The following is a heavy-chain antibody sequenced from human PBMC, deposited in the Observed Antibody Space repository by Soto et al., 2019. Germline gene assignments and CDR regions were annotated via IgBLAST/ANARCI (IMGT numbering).Heavy chain of an antibody. CDR3: ASSNIAAAGFYYYGMDV. Sequence: PSETLSLTCTVSGGSISSSSYYWMWIRQPPGKGLEWLGYISYSGGTNHNPSLKSRVTISVDTSKNQFSLKLSSVTAADTAVYYCASSNIAAAGFYYYGMDVWGRGTTVTVSS. CDR2: ISYSGGT. CDR1: GGSISSSSYY. V-gene: IGHV4-61*01. J-gene: IGHJ6*02. D-gene: IGHD6-13*01.